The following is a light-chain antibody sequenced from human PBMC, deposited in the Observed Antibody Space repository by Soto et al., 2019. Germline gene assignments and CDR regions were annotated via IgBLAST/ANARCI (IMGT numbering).Light chain of an antibody. J-gene: IGKJ4*01. CDR3: QQCDNYPLT. CDR1: QSISSW. Sequence: IHLTQSPSTLSASVGDRFTITCRASQSISSWLAWYQQKTGKAPKLLIYDASSLESGVPSRFSGSGSGTEFTLTISNLQPDDFEAYYCQQCDNYPLTFGGGTKVDIK. V-gene: IGKV1-5*01. CDR2: DAS.